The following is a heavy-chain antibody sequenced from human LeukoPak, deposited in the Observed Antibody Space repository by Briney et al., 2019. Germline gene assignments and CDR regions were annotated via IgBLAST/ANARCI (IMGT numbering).Heavy chain of an antibody. Sequence: GGSLRLSCAASGFTFSSYSMNWVRQAPGKGLEWVSSISSSSSYIYYADSVKGRFTIFRDNAKNSLYLQMNSLRAEDTAVYYCARDTGSIVVVPAPRRGMDVWGQGTTVAVSS. CDR1: GFTFSSYS. V-gene: IGHV3-21*01. CDR3: ARDTGSIVVVPAPRRGMDV. CDR2: ISSSSSYI. D-gene: IGHD2-2*01. J-gene: IGHJ6*02.